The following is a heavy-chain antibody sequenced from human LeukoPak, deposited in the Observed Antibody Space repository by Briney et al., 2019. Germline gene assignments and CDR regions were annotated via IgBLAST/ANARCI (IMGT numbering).Heavy chain of an antibody. D-gene: IGHD3-10*01. CDR3: ATATMVRGVIISNWFDP. Sequence: APVKVSCKVSGYTLTELSMHWVRQAPGKGLEWMGGFDPEDGETIYAQKFQGRVTMTEDTSTDTAYMELSSLRSEDTAVYYCATATMVRGVIISNWFDPWGQGTLVTVSS. V-gene: IGHV1-24*01. J-gene: IGHJ5*02. CDR2: FDPEDGET. CDR1: GYTLTELS.